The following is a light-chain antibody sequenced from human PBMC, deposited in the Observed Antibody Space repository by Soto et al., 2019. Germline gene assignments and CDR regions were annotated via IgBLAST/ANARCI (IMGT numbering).Light chain of an antibody. CDR1: QSVNSN. V-gene: IGKV3-15*01. Sequence: ELVMTQSPATMSVSPGERCTRSCRASQSVNSNLAWYQQKPGQSPSLLMYGASTRATGIPARFSGSGSGTEFTLTISSLQSEDFAVYYCPQYGSSITVGQVTRLEIK. CDR2: GAS. J-gene: IGKJ5*01. CDR3: PQYGSSIT.